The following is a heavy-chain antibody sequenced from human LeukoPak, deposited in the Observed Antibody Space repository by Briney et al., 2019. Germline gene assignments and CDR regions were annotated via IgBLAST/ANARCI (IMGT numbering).Heavy chain of an antibody. CDR3: ARGRAQLRSYYGEAGDY. V-gene: IGHV1-46*01. D-gene: IGHD1-26*01. J-gene: IGHJ4*02. CDR2: INPSGGST. CDR1: GGTFSSYA. Sequence: ASVKVSCKASGGTFSSYAISWVRQAPGQGLEWMGIINPSGGSTSYAQKFQGRVTMTRDTSTSTVYMELSSLRSEDTAVYYCARGRAQLRSYYGEAGDYWGQGTLVTVSS.